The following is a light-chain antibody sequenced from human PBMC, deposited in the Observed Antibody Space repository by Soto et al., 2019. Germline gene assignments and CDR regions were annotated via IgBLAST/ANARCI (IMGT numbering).Light chain of an antibody. CDR2: DVS. J-gene: IGLJ1*01. V-gene: IGLV2-11*01. CDR3: CSYAGIYAWV. CDR1: SSDVGGYND. Sequence: QSALTQPRSVSGSPGQSVTISCTGTSSDVGGYNDVSWYQQHPGKAPKLMIYDVSKRPAGVPDRFSGSKSGNTASLTISGLQAEEDADYYCCSYAGIYAWVFGAGTKVTVL.